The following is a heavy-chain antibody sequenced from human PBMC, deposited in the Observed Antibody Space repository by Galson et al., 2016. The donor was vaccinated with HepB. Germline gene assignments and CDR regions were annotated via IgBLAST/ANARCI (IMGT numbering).Heavy chain of an antibody. V-gene: IGHV5-51*01. Sequence: QSGAEVKKPGESLKLSCKASGHSIASYWIGWVRQLPGKGLECMGIIDPSDSEIRSMPPFRGHVTISADKSTTTAYQQWTSLKASDTAVYYCSAARPPGPVLVYWGLGTRVTVSS. J-gene: IGHJ4*02. CDR2: IDPSDSEI. CDR3: SAARPPGPVLVY. D-gene: IGHD6-6*01. CDR1: GHSIASYW.